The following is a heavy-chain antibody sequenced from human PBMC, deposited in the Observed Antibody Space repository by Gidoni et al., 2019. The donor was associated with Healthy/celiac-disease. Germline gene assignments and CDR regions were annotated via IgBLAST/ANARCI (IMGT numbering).Heavy chain of an antibody. CDR1: GFTFSSYG. CDR3: AKGRAHWSGYPNRPPY. J-gene: IGHJ4*02. D-gene: IGHD3-3*01. CDR2: ISYDGSNK. V-gene: IGHV3-30*18. Sequence: QVQLVESGGGVVQPGRSLRPSCAASGFTFSSYGMHWVRQAPGKGLEWVAVISYDGSNKYYADSVKGRFTISRDNSKNTLYLQMNSLRAEDTAVYYCAKGRAHWSGYPNRPPYWGQGTLVTVSS.